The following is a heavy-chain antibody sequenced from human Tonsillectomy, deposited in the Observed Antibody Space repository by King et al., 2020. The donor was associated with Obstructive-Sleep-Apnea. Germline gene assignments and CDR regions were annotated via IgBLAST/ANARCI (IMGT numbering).Heavy chain of an antibody. V-gene: IGHV3-13*01. CDR3: ARGVIVGASNWYFDL. Sequence: EVQLVESGGGLVQPGGSLRLSCAASGFTLSSYDMHWVRQATGKGLEWVSAIGAAANTYYPGSVKGRFTISRENANNSLYLQMNSLRAGDTAVYYCARGVIVGASNWYFDLWGSGTLVTVSS. CDR1: GFTLSSYD. J-gene: IGHJ2*01. CDR2: IGAAANT. D-gene: IGHD1-26*01.